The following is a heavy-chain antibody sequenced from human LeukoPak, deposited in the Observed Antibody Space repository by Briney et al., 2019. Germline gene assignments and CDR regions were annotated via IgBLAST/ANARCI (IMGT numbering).Heavy chain of an antibody. CDR2: IYYSGST. CDR1: GGSISSSSYY. V-gene: IGHV4-39*01. D-gene: IGHD2-21*01. CDR3: ARGVVVIATNYFDY. Sequence: SETLSLTCTVSGGSISSSSYYWGWIRQPPGKGLEWIGSIYYSGSTYYNPSLKSRVTISVDTSKNQFSLKLSSVTAGDTAVYYCARGVVVIATNYFDYWGQGTLVTVSS. J-gene: IGHJ4*02.